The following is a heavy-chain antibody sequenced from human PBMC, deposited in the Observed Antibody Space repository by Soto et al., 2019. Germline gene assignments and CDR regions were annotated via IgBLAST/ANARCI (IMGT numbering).Heavy chain of an antibody. Sequence: QVQLVQSGAEVKKPGASVKVSCKASGYTFTGYYMHWVRQAPGQGLEWMGWMNPNSGNTGYAQKFQGRVTMTRNTSISTAYMELSSLRSEDTAVYYCAGGSGMYYDFWSGDYWGQGTLVTVSS. D-gene: IGHD3-3*01. V-gene: IGHV1-8*02. J-gene: IGHJ4*02. CDR2: MNPNSGNT. CDR3: AGGSGMYYDFWSGDY. CDR1: GYTFTGYY.